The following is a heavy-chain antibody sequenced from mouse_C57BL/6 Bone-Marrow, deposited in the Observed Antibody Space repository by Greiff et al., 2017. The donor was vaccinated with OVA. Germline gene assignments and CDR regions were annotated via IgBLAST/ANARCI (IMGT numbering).Heavy chain of an antibody. J-gene: IGHJ4*01. Sequence: EVKLVESGGDLVKPGGSLKLSCAASGFTFSSYGMSWVRQTPDKRLEWVATISSGGSYTYYPDSVKGRFTISRDNAKNTLYLQMSSLKSEDTAMYYCARRGAMDYWGQGTSFTVSS. CDR3: ARRGAMDY. V-gene: IGHV5-6*02. CDR2: ISSGGSYT. CDR1: GFTFSSYG.